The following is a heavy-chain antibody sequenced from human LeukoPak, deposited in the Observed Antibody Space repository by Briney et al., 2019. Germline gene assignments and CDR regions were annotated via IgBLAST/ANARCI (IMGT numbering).Heavy chain of an antibody. Sequence: GGSLRLSCTASGFTFGDYAMSWVRQAPGKGLEWVGFIRSKAYGGTTEYAASVKGRFTISRDDSKSIAYLQMNSLKTEDTAVYYCTRDPIAVVPAAMGDYYYYGMDVWGKGTTVTVSS. CDR1: GFTFGDYA. V-gene: IGHV3-49*04. CDR2: IRSKAYGGTT. J-gene: IGHJ6*04. CDR3: TRDPIAVVPAAMGDYYYYGMDV. D-gene: IGHD2-2*01.